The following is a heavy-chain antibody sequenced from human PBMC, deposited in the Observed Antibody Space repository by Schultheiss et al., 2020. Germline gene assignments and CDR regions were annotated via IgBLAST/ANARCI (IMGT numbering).Heavy chain of an antibody. CDR2: INHSGST. D-gene: IGHD4-17*01. J-gene: IGHJ5*02. Sequence: SETLSLTCTVSGGSISSYYWSWIRQPPGKGLEWIGEINHSGSTNYNPSLKSRVTISVDTSKNQFSLELSSVTAADTAVYYCARGGDYGDYASAGWFDPWGQGTLVTVSS. V-gene: IGHV4-34*01. CDR1: GGSISSYY. CDR3: ARGGDYGDYASAGWFDP.